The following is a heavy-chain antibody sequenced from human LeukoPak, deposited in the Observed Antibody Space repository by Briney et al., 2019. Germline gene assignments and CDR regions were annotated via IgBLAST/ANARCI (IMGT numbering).Heavy chain of an antibody. CDR2: IYYTGST. D-gene: IGHD6-13*01. CDR3: ARGSPGAAAGLWRENLHNYFFDY. J-gene: IGHJ4*02. CDR1: GGSIRTYY. V-gene: IGHV4-59*01. Sequence: SETLSLTCTVSGGSIRTYYWSWIRQPPGKGLDWIGYIYYTGSTSYNPSLKSRVTISVDTSKNQFSLKLSSVTAPDTAVYYCARGSPGAAAGLWRENLHNYFFDYWGQGTLVTVSS.